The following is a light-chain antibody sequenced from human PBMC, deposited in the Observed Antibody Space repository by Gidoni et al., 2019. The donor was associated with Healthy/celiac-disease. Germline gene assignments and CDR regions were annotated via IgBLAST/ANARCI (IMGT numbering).Light chain of an antibody. V-gene: IGLV2-14*01. CDR3: CSYTVSTTYV. J-gene: IGLJ1*01. Sequence: QSALTQPASVSGSPGQSITISCTGTDGDVGGYNYVSWYQQYPGKAPKLMIYDVSNRPSGVSDRFSGSKSGNTASLTISGLQAKDEADYYCCSYTVSTTYVFGTGTKVTVL. CDR2: DVS. CDR1: DGDVGGYNY.